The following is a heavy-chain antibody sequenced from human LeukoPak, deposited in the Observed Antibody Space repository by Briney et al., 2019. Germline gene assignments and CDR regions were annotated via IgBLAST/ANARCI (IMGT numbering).Heavy chain of an antibody. CDR3: ARGITIIRGVYDY. Sequence: ASVKVSCKASGYAFTGYYMHWARQAPGQGLEWMGWINPNSGGTNYAQRFQDRVAVTRDTSISTAYMELSRLRSDDTAMYYCARGITIIRGVYDYWGQGTLVTVSS. D-gene: IGHD3-10*01. V-gene: IGHV1-2*02. CDR2: INPNSGGT. CDR1: GYAFTGYY. J-gene: IGHJ4*02.